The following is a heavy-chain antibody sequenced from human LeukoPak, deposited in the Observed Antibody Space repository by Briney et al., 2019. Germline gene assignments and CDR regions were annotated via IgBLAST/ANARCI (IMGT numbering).Heavy chain of an antibody. J-gene: IGHJ3*02. CDR1: GFTFSSYS. D-gene: IGHD1-26*01. Sequence: PGGSLRLSCAASGFTFSSYSMSWVRQAPGQGLEWIGEIVHTGKSTYKAALKSRVTMAVATSTTPSSLMVETGTASDTAVYYYAGASHQGETYFNAFDIWGRGTPVTVSS. V-gene: IGHV4-34*12. CDR2: IVHTGKS. CDR3: AGASHQGETYFNAFDI.